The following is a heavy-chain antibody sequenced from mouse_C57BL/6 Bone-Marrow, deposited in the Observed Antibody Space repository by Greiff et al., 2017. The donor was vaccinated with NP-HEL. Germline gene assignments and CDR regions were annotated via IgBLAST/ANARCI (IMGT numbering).Heavy chain of an antibody. V-gene: IGHV1-69*01. D-gene: IGHD2-4*01. CDR1: AYTFTSYW. Sequence: VQLQQPGAELVMPGASVKLSCQASAYTFTSYWMHWVKQRPGQGLEWIGEIDPSDSYTNYNQKFKGKSTLTSDKSSSTAYMQLISLTSEDSAVYYCARGEDDYDLFAYWGQGTLVTVSA. CDR2: IDPSDSYT. J-gene: IGHJ3*01. CDR3: ARGEDDYDLFAY.